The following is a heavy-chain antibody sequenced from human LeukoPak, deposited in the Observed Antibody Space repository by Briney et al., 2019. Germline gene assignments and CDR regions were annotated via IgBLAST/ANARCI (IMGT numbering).Heavy chain of an antibody. Sequence: SETLSLTCAVYGGSFSGYYWSWIRQPPGKGLEWIGEINHSGSTNYNPSLKSRVTISVDTSKNQFSLKLSSVTAADTAVYYCARGLQLRRGFDNGGQGTLVPVSS. CDR3: ARGLQLRRGFDN. V-gene: IGHV4-34*01. J-gene: IGHJ4*02. CDR1: GGSFSGYY. D-gene: IGHD6-6*01. CDR2: INHSGST.